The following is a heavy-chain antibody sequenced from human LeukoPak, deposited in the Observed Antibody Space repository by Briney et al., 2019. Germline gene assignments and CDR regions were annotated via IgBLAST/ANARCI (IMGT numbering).Heavy chain of an antibody. V-gene: IGHV1-2*06. D-gene: IGHD2-2*01. CDR2: INPNSGGT. Sequence: GASVKVSCKASGYTFTGYYMHWVRQAPGQGLEWMGRINPNSGGTNYAQKFQGRVTMTKDTSISTAYMELSRLRSDDTAVYYCARGYCSSTSCYDYFDYWGQGTLVTVSS. CDR3: ARGYCSSTSCYDYFDY. CDR1: GYTFTGYY. J-gene: IGHJ4*02.